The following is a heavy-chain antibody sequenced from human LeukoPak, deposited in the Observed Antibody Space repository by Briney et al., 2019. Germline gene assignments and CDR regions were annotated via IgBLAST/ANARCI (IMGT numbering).Heavy chain of an antibody. Sequence: GGSLRLSCAASGFTLSHYYMSWIRQAPGKGLEWVSYISSSGSTIDYADSVKGRFTISRDNAKNSLYLQMNSLRAEDTAVYYCARESSGWYFDYWGQGTLVTVFS. V-gene: IGHV3-11*04. D-gene: IGHD6-19*01. J-gene: IGHJ4*02. CDR3: ARESSGWYFDY. CDR1: GFTLSHYY. CDR2: ISSSGSTI.